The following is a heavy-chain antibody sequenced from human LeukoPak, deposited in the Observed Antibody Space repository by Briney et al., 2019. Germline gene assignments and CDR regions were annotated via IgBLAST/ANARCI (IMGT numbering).Heavy chain of an antibody. Sequence: GGTLRLSCAASGFTFSSYGMSWVRQAPGKGLEWVSAISGSGGSTYYADSVKGRFTISRDNSKNTLYLQMNSLRAEDTAVYYCAKYLPLRFHPRGYFDYWGQGTLVTVPS. V-gene: IGHV3-23*01. D-gene: IGHD4-17*01. CDR1: GFTFSSYG. CDR3: AKYLPLRFHPRGYFDY. J-gene: IGHJ4*02. CDR2: ISGSGGST.